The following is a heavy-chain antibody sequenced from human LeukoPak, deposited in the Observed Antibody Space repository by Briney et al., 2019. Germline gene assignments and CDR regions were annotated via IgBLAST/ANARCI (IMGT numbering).Heavy chain of an antibody. V-gene: IGHV4-59*12. CDR3: ARAAPGYGSGKPKDY. CDR1: GGSISGYY. Sequence: SETLSLTCSVSGGSISGYYWNWIRQPPGKGLEWIGYIYYSGSTNYNPSLKSRVTISVDTSKNQFSLKLSSVTAADTAVYYCARAAPGYGSGKPKDYWGQGTLVTVSS. D-gene: IGHD3-10*01. J-gene: IGHJ4*02. CDR2: IYYSGST.